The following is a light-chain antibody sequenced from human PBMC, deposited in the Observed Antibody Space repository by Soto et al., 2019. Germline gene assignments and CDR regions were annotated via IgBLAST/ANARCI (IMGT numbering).Light chain of an antibody. CDR1: QSINNW. Sequence: DFQMAQSPSSLSASIGDRVTITCRASQSINNWLAWYQQKPGKAPKFLIYDASTLETGVPSRFSGSASGTEFTLTISGLHPEDVASYYCQQYDTYPLTFGGGTRLEI. J-gene: IGKJ5*01. V-gene: IGKV1-5*01. CDR2: DAS. CDR3: QQYDTYPLT.